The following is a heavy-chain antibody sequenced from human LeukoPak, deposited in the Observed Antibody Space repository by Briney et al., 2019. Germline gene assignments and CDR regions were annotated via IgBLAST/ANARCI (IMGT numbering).Heavy chain of an antibody. Sequence: ASVKVSCKASGYTFTSYAISWVRQAPGQGLEWMGGIIPIFGTANYAQKFQGRVTITADESTSTAYMELSSLRSEDTAVYYCARGRVTPALTDYFDYWGQGTLVTVSS. D-gene: IGHD4-23*01. CDR1: GYTFTSYA. CDR3: ARGRVTPALTDYFDY. V-gene: IGHV1-69*13. CDR2: IIPIFGTA. J-gene: IGHJ4*02.